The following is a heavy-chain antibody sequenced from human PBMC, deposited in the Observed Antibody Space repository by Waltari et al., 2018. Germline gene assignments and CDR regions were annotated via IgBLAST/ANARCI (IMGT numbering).Heavy chain of an antibody. CDR1: GGSFSGYY. V-gene: IGHV4-34*02. D-gene: IGHD1-7*01. J-gene: IGHJ4*02. Sequence: QVQLQQWGAGLLKPSETLSLTCAVYGGSFSGYYWSWIRQPPGKGLGWIGEINHSGSTNYTPSIKRRVTISVDTSKSKFSLKLSSVTAADTAVYYCARGQPVAGTTLGLGYWGQGTLVTVSS. CDR2: INHSGST. CDR3: ARGQPVAGTTLGLGY.